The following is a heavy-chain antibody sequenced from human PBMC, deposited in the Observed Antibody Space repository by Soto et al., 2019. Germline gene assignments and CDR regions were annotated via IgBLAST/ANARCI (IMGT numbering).Heavy chain of an antibody. CDR1: GGSISSYY. CDR3: ARGDDFWSGDYYYYYMDV. V-gene: IGHV4-59*01. Sequence: SETLSLTCTVSGGSISSYYWSWIRQPPGKGLEWIGYIYYSGSTNYNPSLKSRVTISVDTSKNQFSLKLSSVTAADTAVYYCARGDDFWSGDYYYYYMDVWGKGTTVTVSS. D-gene: IGHD3-3*01. CDR2: IYYSGST. J-gene: IGHJ6*03.